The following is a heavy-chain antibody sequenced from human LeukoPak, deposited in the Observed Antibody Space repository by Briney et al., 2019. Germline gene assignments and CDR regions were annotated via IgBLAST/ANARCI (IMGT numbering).Heavy chain of an antibody. J-gene: IGHJ4*02. CDR3: ARVHYDILTGYSYFDY. D-gene: IGHD3-9*01. CDR2: ISTYNDNT. CDR1: GYTFTSYG. V-gene: IGHV1-18*01. Sequence: ASVKVSCKASGYTFTSYGISWVRQAPGQGLEWMGWISTYNDNTNYAQKLQGRVTMTTDTSTSTAYMELRSLRSDDTAVYYCARVHYDILTGYSYFDYWGQGTLVTVSS.